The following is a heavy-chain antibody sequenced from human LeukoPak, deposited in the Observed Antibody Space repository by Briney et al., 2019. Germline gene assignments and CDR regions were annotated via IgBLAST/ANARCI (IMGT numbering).Heavy chain of an antibody. D-gene: IGHD3-16*01. CDR1: GYTFTNYD. V-gene: IGHV1-8*01. Sequence: ASVKVSXKASGYTFTNYDINWVRQAAGQGLGWMGWMNPNSGDTGYVEKFQGRVTMTRDTSMNTAYMELSSLRSEDTAVYYSTRSGFGGGVHFDYWGQGTPVTVSS. CDR3: TRSGFGGGVHFDY. CDR2: MNPNSGDT. J-gene: IGHJ4*02.